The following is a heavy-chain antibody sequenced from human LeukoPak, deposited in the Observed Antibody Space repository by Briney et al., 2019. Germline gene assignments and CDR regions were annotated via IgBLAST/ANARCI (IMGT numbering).Heavy chain of an antibody. Sequence: ASVKVSCKASGYTFTGYYMHWVRQATGQGLEWMGWMNPNSGNTGYAQKFQGRVTMTRNTSISTAYMELSSLRSEDTAVYYCARGTYRKYSGSYLDAFDIWGQGTMVTVSS. D-gene: IGHD1-26*01. V-gene: IGHV1-8*02. CDR3: ARGTYRKYSGSYLDAFDI. CDR2: MNPNSGNT. J-gene: IGHJ3*02. CDR1: GYTFTGYY.